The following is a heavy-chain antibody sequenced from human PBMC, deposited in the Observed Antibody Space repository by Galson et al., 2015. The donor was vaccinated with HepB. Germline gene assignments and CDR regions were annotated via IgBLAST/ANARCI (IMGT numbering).Heavy chain of an antibody. CDR1: GFTFSNHA. CDR2: FSNNGNYT. D-gene: IGHD2-2*03. J-gene: IGHJ4*02. V-gene: IGHV3-64D*06. Sequence: SLRLSCAASGFTFSNHAMHWVRQAPGKGLEYVPVFSNNGNYTYYADSVKGGFTISRDNSKNTLYLQMSSLRAEDTAIYYCVKEGWMSLDSWGQGTLVTVSS. CDR3: VKEGWMSLDS.